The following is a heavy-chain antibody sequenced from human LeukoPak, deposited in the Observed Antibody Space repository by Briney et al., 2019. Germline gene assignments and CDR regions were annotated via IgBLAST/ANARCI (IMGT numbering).Heavy chain of an antibody. CDR3: TTASGYSSSWYRDYYYYGMDV. CDR2: IKGKTDGGTT. D-gene: IGHD6-13*01. J-gene: IGHJ6*02. CDR1: GFTFSNAW. V-gene: IGHV3-15*07. Sequence: PGGSLRLSCAASGFTFSNAWMNWVRQAPGKGLEWVGRIKGKTDGGTTDYAAPVKGRFTISRDDSKNTLYLQMNSLKTEDTAVYYCTTASGYSSSWYRDYYYYGMDVWGQGTTVTVSS.